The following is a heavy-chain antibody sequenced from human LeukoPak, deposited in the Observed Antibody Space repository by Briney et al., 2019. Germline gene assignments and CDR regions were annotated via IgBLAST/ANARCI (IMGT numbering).Heavy chain of an antibody. D-gene: IGHD3-10*01. V-gene: IGHV3-23*01. Sequence: GGSLRLSCAASGFTFSSYGMSWVRQAPGKGLEWVSAISGSGGSTYYADSVKGRFTISRDNSKNTLYLQMNSLRAEDTAVYYCARGSTMVRGVIGDIYYYYYMDVWGKGTTVTISS. CDR3: ARGSTMVRGVIGDIYYYYYMDV. CDR2: ISGSGGST. J-gene: IGHJ6*03. CDR1: GFTFSSYG.